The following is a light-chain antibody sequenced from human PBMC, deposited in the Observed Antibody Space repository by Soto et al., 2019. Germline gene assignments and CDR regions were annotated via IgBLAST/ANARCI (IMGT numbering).Light chain of an antibody. V-gene: IGKV3-11*01. CDR3: QQRGFWPRLT. CDR1: QNVTNY. J-gene: IGKJ4*01. Sequence: EPVLTQSPATLSLSPGDRATLSCRASQNVTNYIAWYQQKPGQAPRLLIYDASNRATGIPARFSGTSSGTDFTLAISSLEPEDFAVYYCQQRGFWPRLTFGGGTKVEIK. CDR2: DAS.